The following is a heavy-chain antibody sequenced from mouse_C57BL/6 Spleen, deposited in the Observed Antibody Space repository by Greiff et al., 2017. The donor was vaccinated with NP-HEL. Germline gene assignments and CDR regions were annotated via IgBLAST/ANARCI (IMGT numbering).Heavy chain of an antibody. Sequence: QVQLQQPGAELVKPGASVKLSCKASGYTFTSYWMQWVKQRPGQGLEWIGEIDPSDSYTNYNQKFKGKATLTVDTSSSTAYMQRSSLTSEDSAVYYCARRSGNDYAMDYWGQGTSVTVSS. J-gene: IGHJ4*01. CDR2: IDPSDSYT. CDR1: GYTFTSYW. CDR3: ARRSGNDYAMDY. V-gene: IGHV1-50*01. D-gene: IGHD2-4*01.